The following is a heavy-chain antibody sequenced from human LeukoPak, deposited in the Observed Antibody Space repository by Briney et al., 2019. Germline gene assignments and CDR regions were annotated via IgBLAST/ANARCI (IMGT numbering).Heavy chain of an antibody. CDR3: ARHGPLLRPGIAAAGNRGQIDY. CDR2: IYYSGST. D-gene: IGHD6-13*01. J-gene: IGHJ4*02. CDR1: GGSISSYY. Sequence: SETLSLTCTVSGGSISSYYWSWIRQPPGKGLEWIGYIYYSGSTNYNPSLKSRVTISVDTSKNQFSLKLSSVTAADTAVYYCARHGPLLRPGIAAAGNRGQIDYWGQGTLVTVSS. V-gene: IGHV4-59*08.